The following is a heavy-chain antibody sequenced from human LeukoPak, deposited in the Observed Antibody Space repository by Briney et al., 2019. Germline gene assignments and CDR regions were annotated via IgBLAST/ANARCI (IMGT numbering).Heavy chain of an antibody. CDR3: AKDYSYGYGDYVTWFDP. Sequence: GGSLRLSWAASGFTFSSYAMSWVRQAPGKGLEWVSAISGSGGSTYYADSVKGRFTISRDNSKNTLYLQMNSLRAEDTAVYYCAKDYSYGYGDYVTWFDPWGQGTLVTVSS. D-gene: IGHD4-17*01. CDR2: ISGSGGST. CDR1: GFTFSSYA. V-gene: IGHV3-23*01. J-gene: IGHJ5*02.